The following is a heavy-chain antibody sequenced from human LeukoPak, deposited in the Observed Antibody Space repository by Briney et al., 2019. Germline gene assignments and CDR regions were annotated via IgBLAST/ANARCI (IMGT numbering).Heavy chain of an antibody. D-gene: IGHD2-21*01. CDR1: GFPFTSYG. Sequence: PGRSLRLSCTGSGFPFTSYGMHWVRQTPRRGLEWVAFIRYDAKTEYYADSVKGRFTIAREDSHSTVHLHMKDLRPDDAAIYFCAKDLNTVVMQYFDSWGQGTLVSVSS. CDR2: IRYDAKTE. V-gene: IGHV3-30*02. CDR3: AKDLNTVVMQYFDS. J-gene: IGHJ4*02.